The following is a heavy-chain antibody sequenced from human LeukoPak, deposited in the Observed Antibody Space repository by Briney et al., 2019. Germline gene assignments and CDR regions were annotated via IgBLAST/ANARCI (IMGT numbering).Heavy chain of an antibody. J-gene: IGHJ5*02. V-gene: IGHV4-59*01. CDR1: GGYISRYY. CDR3: ARDIRANNWFDP. Sequence: SETLSLTCTVSGGYISRYYWSWIQQPPGKGLDWIGYIYYSGSTNYNPSLKSRVTISVDTSKNQFSLKLSSVTAADTAVYYCARDIRANNWFDPWGQGTLVTVSS. CDR2: IYYSGST.